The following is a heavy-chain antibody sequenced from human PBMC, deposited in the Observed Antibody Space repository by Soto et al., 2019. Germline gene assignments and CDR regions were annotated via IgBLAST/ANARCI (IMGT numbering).Heavy chain of an antibody. CDR2: INHSGST. Sequence: PSETLSLTCAVYGGSFSGYYWSWIRQPPGKGLEWIGEINHSGSTNYNPSLKSRVTISVDTSKNQFSLKLSSVTAADTAVYYCARASRYGYKRAVWDYWGQGTLVTVS. V-gene: IGHV4-34*01. J-gene: IGHJ4*02. CDR3: ARASRYGYKRAVWDY. CDR1: GGSFSGYY. D-gene: IGHD3-16*01.